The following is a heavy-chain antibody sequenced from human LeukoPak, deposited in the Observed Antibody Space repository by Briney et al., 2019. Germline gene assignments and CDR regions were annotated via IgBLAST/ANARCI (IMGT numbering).Heavy chain of an antibody. V-gene: IGHV3-33*01. CDR1: GFTFSSYG. Sequence: PGGSLRLSCAASGFTFSSYGMHWVRQAPGKGLEWVAVIWYDGSNKYYADSVKGRFTISRDNSKNTLYLQMNGLRAEDTAVYYCARGVITFGGVIDTWGQGTLVTVSS. D-gene: IGHD3-16*01. CDR3: ARGVITFGGVIDT. CDR2: IWYDGSNK. J-gene: IGHJ5*02.